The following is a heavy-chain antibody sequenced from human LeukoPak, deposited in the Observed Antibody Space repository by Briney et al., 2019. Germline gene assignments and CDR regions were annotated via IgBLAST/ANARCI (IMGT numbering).Heavy chain of an antibody. D-gene: IGHD6-13*01. CDR2: FDPEDGET. CDR3: ARVLESSSSWYSYYYYYGMDV. CDR1: GYTLTELS. Sequence: GASVKVSCKVSGYTLTELSMHWVRQAPGKGLEWMGGFDPEDGETIYGQKFQGRVTMTRNTSISTAYMVLSSLRSEDTAVYYCARVLESSSSWYSYYYYYGMDVWGQGTTVTVSS. J-gene: IGHJ6*02. V-gene: IGHV1-24*01.